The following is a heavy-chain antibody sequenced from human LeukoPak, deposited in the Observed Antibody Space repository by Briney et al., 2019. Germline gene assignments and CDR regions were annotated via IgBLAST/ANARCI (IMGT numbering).Heavy chain of an antibody. CDR2: ISSSGSTI. CDR3: ARENSYYYYGMDV. V-gene: IGHV3-11*01. J-gene: IGHJ6*02. D-gene: IGHD1/OR15-1a*01. Sequence: GGSLRLSCAASGFTFSDYYMSWVRQAPGKGLEWVSYISSSGSTIYYADSVKGRFTISRDNDKNSLYLQMNSLRAEDTAVYYCARENSYYYYGMDVWGQGTTVTVS. CDR1: GFTFSDYY.